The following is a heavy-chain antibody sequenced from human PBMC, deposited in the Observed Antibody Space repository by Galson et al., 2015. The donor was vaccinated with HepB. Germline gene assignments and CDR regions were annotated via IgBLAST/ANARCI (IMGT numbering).Heavy chain of an antibody. V-gene: IGHV3-48*04. CDR2: ISSSRNTI. D-gene: IGHD2-2*01. CDR3: TRGACKSTSCFDY. Sequence: SLRLSCAASGFTFSSYGMNWVRQAPGKGLEWVSYISSSRNTIYYADSVKGRFTISRDNTKNSLYLQMNSLRVEDTAVYYCTRGACKSTSCFDYWGQGTLVTVSS. CDR1: GFTFSSYG. J-gene: IGHJ4*02.